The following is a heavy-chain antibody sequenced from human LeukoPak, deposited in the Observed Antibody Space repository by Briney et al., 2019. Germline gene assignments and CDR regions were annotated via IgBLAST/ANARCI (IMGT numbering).Heavy chain of an antibody. CDR2: ISYDGSNK. Sequence: GGSLRLSCAASGFTFSSYAMHWVRQAPGKGLEWVAVISYDGSNKYYADSVKGRFTISRDNSKNTLYLQMNSLRAEDTAVYYVGATSRTPSQNIDYWGQGTLVTVSS. CDR3: GATSRTPSQNIDY. CDR1: GFTFSSYA. J-gene: IGHJ4*02. D-gene: IGHD1-26*01. V-gene: IGHV3-30-3*01.